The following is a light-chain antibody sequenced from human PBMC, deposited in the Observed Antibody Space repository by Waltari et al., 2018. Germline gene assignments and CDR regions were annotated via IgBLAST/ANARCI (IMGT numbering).Light chain of an antibody. Sequence: SVLTQPPSASATPGPGLTTYCSGRSSNIGSTYACWYHQLPGTTPNRRIYKNGLRPYGVRYRFTGSKSGTSASLAVSGLRSEDEADYYCEAWDDSLSGPVFGGGTKLTVL. CDR3: EAWDDSLSGPV. J-gene: IGLJ2*01. V-gene: IGLV1-47*01. CDR1: SSNIGSTY. CDR2: KNG.